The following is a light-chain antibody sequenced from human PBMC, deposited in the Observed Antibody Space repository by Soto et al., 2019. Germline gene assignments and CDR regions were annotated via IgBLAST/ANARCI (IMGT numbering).Light chain of an antibody. CDR3: HQYASSPLT. CDR1: QSVARNL. Sequence: ENVLTQSPGTLSLSPGERATLSCRASQSVARNLLAWFQQRPGQPPRLLIYDATGRATGIPDRFSGSGSATDFTLPINRLEPEDFAVYYCHQYASSPLTFGQGTKLESK. J-gene: IGKJ2*01. V-gene: IGKV3-20*01. CDR2: DAT.